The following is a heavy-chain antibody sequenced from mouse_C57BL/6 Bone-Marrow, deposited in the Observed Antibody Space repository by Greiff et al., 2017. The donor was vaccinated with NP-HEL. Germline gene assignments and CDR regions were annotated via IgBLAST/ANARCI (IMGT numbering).Heavy chain of an antibody. V-gene: IGHV1-72*01. CDR3: GRENNGSSCLDN. CDR1: GYTFTRYL. CDR2: IDPNSGGT. D-gene: IGHD1-1*01. Sequence: VQLQQPGAELVKPGASVKLSCKASGYTFTRYLMHWVKQRPGRGLEWIGRIDPNSGGTKYNEKFKSKATLTVDKPCSTAYMQLNSLTSEDSAVYEWGRENNGSSCLDNWGQGNTLTVT. J-gene: IGHJ2*01.